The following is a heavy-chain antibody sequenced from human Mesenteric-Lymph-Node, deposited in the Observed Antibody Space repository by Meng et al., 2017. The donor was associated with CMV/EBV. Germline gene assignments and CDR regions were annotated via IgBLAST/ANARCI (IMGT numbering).Heavy chain of an antibody. J-gene: IGHJ4*02. CDR3: VRDDSPLLDI. D-gene: IGHD2/OR15-2a*01. CDR1: GFIFSSYE. V-gene: IGHV3-48*03. Sequence: GESLKISCAASGFIFSSYEMDWVRQAPGKGLEWVSYITSGSTIYYADSVKGRFTISRDTAKNSLYLQMISLRAEDTAVYYCVRDDSPLLDIWGQGTLVTVSS. CDR2: ITSGSTI.